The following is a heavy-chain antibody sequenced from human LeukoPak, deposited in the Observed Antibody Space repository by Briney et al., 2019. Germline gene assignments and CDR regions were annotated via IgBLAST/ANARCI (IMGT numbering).Heavy chain of an antibody. V-gene: IGHV1-18*04. CDR1: GYTFTNYG. Sequence: ASVKVSCKASGYTFTNYGISWVRQAPGQGLEWMGWISAYNGNTNYAQKLQGRVTMTTDTSTSTAYMELRSLRSDDTAVYYCARDFYYGSGSYYPPPFDYWGQGTLVTVSS. D-gene: IGHD3-10*01. CDR2: ISAYNGNT. CDR3: ARDFYYGSGSYYPPPFDY. J-gene: IGHJ4*02.